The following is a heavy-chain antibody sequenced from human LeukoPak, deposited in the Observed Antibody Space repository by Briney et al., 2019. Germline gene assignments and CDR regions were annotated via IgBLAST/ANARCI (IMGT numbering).Heavy chain of an antibody. Sequence: ASVKVSCKASGYTFTSYGISWVRQAPGQGLEWMGIINPSGGSTSYAQKFQGRVTMTRDTSTSTVYMELSSLRSEDTAVYYCAREEGGGEYFDYWGQGTLVTVSS. CDR1: GYTFTSYG. CDR3: AREEGGGEYFDY. V-gene: IGHV1-46*01. CDR2: INPSGGST. J-gene: IGHJ4*02. D-gene: IGHD3-10*01.